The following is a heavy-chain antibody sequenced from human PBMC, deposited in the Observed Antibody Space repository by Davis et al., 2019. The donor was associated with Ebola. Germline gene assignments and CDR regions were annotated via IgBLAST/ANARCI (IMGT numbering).Heavy chain of an antibody. Sequence: GESLKISCKGSGYSFTSYWISRVRQMPGKGLEWMGRIDPSDSYTNYSPSFQGHATISADKSISTAYLQWSSLKASDTAMYYCARLGSDGSGSYYYYYGMDVWGQGTTVTVSS. J-gene: IGHJ6*02. CDR2: IDPSDSYT. D-gene: IGHD3-10*01. CDR1: GYSFTSYW. V-gene: IGHV5-10-1*01. CDR3: ARLGSDGSGSYYYYYGMDV.